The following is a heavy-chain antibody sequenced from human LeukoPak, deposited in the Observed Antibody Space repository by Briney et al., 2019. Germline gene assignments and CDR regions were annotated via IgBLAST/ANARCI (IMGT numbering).Heavy chain of an antibody. CDR1: GYTFSSYD. CDR3: ARVKRFPTVWFDP. V-gene: IGHV1-8*01. Sequence: ASVKVSCKASGYTFSSYDINWVRQAAGQGLEWMGWMNPISGSTGYAQKFQGRVTMTRDTSITTAFMELSSLRSDDTAIYYCARVKRFPTVWFDPWGQGTPVTVSS. CDR2: MNPISGST. D-gene: IGHD3-10*01. J-gene: IGHJ5*02.